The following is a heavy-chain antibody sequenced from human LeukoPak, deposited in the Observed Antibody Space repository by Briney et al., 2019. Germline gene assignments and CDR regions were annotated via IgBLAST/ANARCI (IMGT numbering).Heavy chain of an antibody. D-gene: IGHD3-16*01. J-gene: IGHJ6*02. Sequence: GGSLRLSCATSGFTFSSYWMNWARQAPGKGLEWVASINHNGNVNYYVDSVKGRFTISRDNAKNSLCLQMSNLRAEDTAVYFCARGGGLDVWGQGATVTVSS. V-gene: IGHV3-7*03. CDR2: INHNGNVN. CDR3: ARGGGLDV. CDR1: GFTFSSYW.